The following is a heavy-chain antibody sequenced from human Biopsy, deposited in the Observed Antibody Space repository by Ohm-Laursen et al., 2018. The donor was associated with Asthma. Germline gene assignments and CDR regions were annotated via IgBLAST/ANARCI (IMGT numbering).Heavy chain of an antibody. CDR2: ISYTGTT. V-gene: IGHV4-31*03. Sequence: SQTLSLTCTVSGDSSNSGGYSWTWIRQLPGKGLEWIGYISYTGTTYYNPSLKSRVTISVDTSKNQFSLKLSSVTAADTAVYYCARSAKTIFGVVMGSYYYGMDVWGQGTTVTVSS. CDR1: GDSSNSGGYS. D-gene: IGHD3-3*01. J-gene: IGHJ6*02. CDR3: ARSAKTIFGVVMGSYYYGMDV.